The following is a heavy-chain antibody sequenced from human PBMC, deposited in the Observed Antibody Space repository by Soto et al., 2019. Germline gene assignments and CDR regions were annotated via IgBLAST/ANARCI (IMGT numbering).Heavy chain of an antibody. CDR3: ASLSHSSGWAPFDY. CDR1: GYTFTSYA. CDR2: INAGNGNT. D-gene: IGHD6-19*01. J-gene: IGHJ4*02. V-gene: IGHV1-3*01. Sequence: AASVKVSCKASGYTFTSYAMHWVRQAPGQRLEWMGWINAGNGNTKYSQKFQGRVTITRDTSASTAYMELSSLRSEDTAVYYCASLSHSSGWAPFDYWGQGTLVTVSS.